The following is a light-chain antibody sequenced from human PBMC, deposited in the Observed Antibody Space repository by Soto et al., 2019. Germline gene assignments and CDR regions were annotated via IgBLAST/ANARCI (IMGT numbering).Light chain of an antibody. CDR2: GNT. J-gene: IGLJ1*01. CDR1: SSNIGSTYD. CDR3: ASYDDSLSAHYV. Sequence: QSVLTQPPSVSGAPGQRVTISCTGSSSNIGSTYDVQWYQQLPGTAPKLLIHGNTDRPSGVPDRFSVSNSGTSASLAITGLQADDEADYYWASYDDSLSAHYVFGTGT. V-gene: IGLV1-40*01.